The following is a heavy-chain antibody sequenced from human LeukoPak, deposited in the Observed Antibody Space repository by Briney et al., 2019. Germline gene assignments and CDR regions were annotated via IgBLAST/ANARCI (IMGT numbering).Heavy chain of an antibody. D-gene: IGHD2-15*01. CDR1: GFTFSSYW. Sequence: PGGSLRLSCAASGFTFSSYWMSWVRQAPGKGLEWVANIKQDGSEKYYVDSVKGRFTISRDNAKNSLYLQMNSLRAEDTAVYYCARGRRYCSGGSCYYFDYWGQGTLVTVSS. CDR2: IKQDGSEK. V-gene: IGHV3-7*01. CDR3: ARGRRYCSGGSCYYFDY. J-gene: IGHJ4*02.